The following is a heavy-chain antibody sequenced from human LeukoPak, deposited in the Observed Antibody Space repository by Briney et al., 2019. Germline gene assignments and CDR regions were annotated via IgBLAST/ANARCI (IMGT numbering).Heavy chain of an antibody. CDR2: IWFDESNK. CDR1: GFTFSDYG. CDR3: ARDFGGDGYNS. J-gene: IGHJ4*02. D-gene: IGHD5-24*01. V-gene: IGHV3-33*01. Sequence: AGGSLRLSCVAAGFTFSDYGMHWVRQAPGKWLEWVAVIWFDESNKYYADSVKGRFTISRDNSKNTLYLQMNSLRVEATAVYYCARDFGGDGYNSWGQGTLVTVSS.